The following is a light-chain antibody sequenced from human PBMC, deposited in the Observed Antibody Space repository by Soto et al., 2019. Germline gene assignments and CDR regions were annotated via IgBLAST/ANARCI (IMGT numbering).Light chain of an antibody. J-gene: IGKJ4*01. CDR3: QQYDYWPPIT. Sequence: IVMTQTPATLSVSPWERVTLSCRASQSVARNLAWYQEKPAQVPRLLIYDASTRATGVPARFSGSGSGTQFTLTISSLQSEDFAVYYCQQYDYWPPITFGGGTKVDIK. CDR2: DAS. CDR1: QSVARN. V-gene: IGKV3D-15*01.